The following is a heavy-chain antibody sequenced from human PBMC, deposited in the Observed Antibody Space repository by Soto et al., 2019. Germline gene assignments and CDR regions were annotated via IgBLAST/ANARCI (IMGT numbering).Heavy chain of an antibody. J-gene: IGHJ4*01. CDR1: GFSVSSKY. D-gene: IGHD6-19*01. Sequence: EVQLVESGGGLIQPGGSLRLSCAASGFSVSSKYMTWVRQAPGKGLEWVSVIYGGGTTYYADSVKGRFTSSRDNSKNTLYLQMNSLRAEDTAVYYCVQTTGWPGFDFWGHGTLVNVSS. V-gene: IGHV3-53*01. CDR2: IYGGGTT. CDR3: VQTTGWPGFDF.